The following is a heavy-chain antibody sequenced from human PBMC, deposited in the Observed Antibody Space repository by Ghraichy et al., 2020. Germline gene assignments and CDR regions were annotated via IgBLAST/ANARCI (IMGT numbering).Heavy chain of an antibody. CDR1: GFTFSSYS. J-gene: IGHJ6*02. V-gene: IGHV3-48*04. CDR2: ISSSSSTI. Sequence: LSLTCAASGFTFSSYSMNWVRQAPGKGLEWVSYISSSSSTIYYADSVKGRFTISRDNAKNSLYLQMNSLRAEDTAVYYCARDGNAPPSDSNYYYGMDVWGQGTTVTVSS. D-gene: IGHD4-11*01. CDR3: ARDGNAPPSDSNYYYGMDV.